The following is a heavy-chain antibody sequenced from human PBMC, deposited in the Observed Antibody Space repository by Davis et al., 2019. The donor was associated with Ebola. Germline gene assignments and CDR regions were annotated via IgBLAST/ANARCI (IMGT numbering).Heavy chain of an antibody. Sequence: AASVKVSCKASGYTFTSYDINWVRQATGQGLEWMGWMNPNSGNTGYAQKFQGRVTMTRNNSISTAYMELRSLRSEDTAVYYFARELIAAAGPLDYWGQGTLVTVSS. CDR1: GYTFTSYD. J-gene: IGHJ4*02. D-gene: IGHD6-13*01. CDR2: MNPNSGNT. V-gene: IGHV1-8*01. CDR3: ARELIAAAGPLDY.